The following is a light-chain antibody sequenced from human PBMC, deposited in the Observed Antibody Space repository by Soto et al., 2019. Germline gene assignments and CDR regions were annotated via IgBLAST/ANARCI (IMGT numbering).Light chain of an antibody. J-gene: IGKJ1*01. V-gene: IGKV3-20*01. CDR2: GAS. CDR3: QQYGNSRGT. CDR1: QSVSTSY. Sequence: DIVLTQSPGTLSLSPGDRATLSCRASQSVSTSYLAWYQQKPSQAPRLLIYGASSRATGIPDRFSGSGSGTDFTLTISGLEPEDFAVYYCQQYGNSRGTFGQGTKVEIK.